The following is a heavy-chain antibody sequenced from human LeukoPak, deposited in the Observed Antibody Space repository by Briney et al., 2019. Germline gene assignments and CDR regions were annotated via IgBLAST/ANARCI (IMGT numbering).Heavy chain of an antibody. J-gene: IGHJ4*02. CDR1: GFTFSAYW. Sequence: GGSLRLSCAASGFTFSAYWMHWVRQAPGKGLVWVSHINGDGSRTTYADSVKGRFTISRDNAKNTLYLQMNSLRAEDTAVYYCAKGSTVRGVIGDYWGQGTLVTVSS. CDR3: AKGSTVRGVIGDY. D-gene: IGHD3-10*01. CDR2: INGDGSRT. V-gene: IGHV3-74*03.